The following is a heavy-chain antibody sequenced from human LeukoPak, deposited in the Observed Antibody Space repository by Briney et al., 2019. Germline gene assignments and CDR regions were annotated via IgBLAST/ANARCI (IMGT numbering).Heavy chain of an antibody. J-gene: IGHJ4*02. Sequence: ASVQVSCKASGYTFTGYYIHWVRQAPGQGLEWMGWINPNSGATNYAQKFQGRVTMTRDTSISTAYMEVSRLRSDDTAVFYCAREGSGYPYWGQGTLVTVSS. V-gene: IGHV1-2*02. CDR1: GYTFTGYY. CDR3: AREGSGYPY. D-gene: IGHD3-22*01. CDR2: INPNSGAT.